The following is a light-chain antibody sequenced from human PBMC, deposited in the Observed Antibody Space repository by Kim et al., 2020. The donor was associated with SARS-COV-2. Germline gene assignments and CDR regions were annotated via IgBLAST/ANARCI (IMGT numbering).Light chain of an antibody. V-gene: IGKV1-9*01. CDR3: QQLNSYSFT. CDR1: QGISSS. J-gene: IGKJ3*01. Sequence: DIQLTQSPSFLSVSVGDRVTITCRASQGISSSLAWYQQKPGKVPKLLIFAASVLQSGVPSRFSGSGSGTEFTLTISSLQSEDFATYYCQQLNSYSFTFGPGTKVDIK. CDR2: AAS.